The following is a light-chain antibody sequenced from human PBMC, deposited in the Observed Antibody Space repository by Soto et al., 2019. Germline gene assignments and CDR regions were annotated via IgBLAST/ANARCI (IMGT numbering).Light chain of an antibody. CDR3: QQYNNGYT. CDR2: SAS. J-gene: IGKJ2*01. CDR1: QSVSTS. V-gene: IGKV3-15*01. Sequence: EVVMTQSPVTLSVFPGERVTLSCRASQSVSTSLGWYQQKPGQAPRLLIYSASTRATGIPARFSGSGSGSEFTSTISSLESEDFAVYDCQQYNNGYTFGQGTKLEIK.